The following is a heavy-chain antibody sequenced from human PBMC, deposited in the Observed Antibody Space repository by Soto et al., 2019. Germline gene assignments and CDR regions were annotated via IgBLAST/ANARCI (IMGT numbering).Heavy chain of an antibody. CDR1: GGSISTVNYW. CDR2: IYKGGST. Sequence: QVQLQESGPGLVKPSQTLSLTCTVSGGSISTVNYWWSWIRQSPDMGLEWIGHIYKGGSTYNNPSLECRVTIAVDTSKKQLSLTLSSVSAADTAVYYCPRGTYGEKVDSWGQGTLVTVSS. D-gene: IGHD3-16*01. J-gene: IGHJ4*02. CDR3: PRGTYGEKVDS. V-gene: IGHV4-30-4*01.